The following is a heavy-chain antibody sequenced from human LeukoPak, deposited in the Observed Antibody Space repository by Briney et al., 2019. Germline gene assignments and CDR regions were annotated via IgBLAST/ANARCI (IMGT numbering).Heavy chain of an antibody. J-gene: IGHJ4*02. V-gene: IGHV3-23*01. CDR3: AKAPEVDIVVVVAATLDY. CDR2: ISGSGGST. D-gene: IGHD2-15*01. CDR1: GFTFSSYA. Sequence: GGSLRLSCAASGFTFSSYAMSWVRQAPGKGLEWVPAISGSGGSTYYADSVKGRFTISRDNSKNTLYLQMNSLRAEDTAVYYCAKAPEVDIVVVVAATLDYWGQGTLVTVSS.